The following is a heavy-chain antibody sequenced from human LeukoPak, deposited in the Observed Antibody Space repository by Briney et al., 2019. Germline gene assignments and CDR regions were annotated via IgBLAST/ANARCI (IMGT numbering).Heavy chain of an antibody. V-gene: IGHV4-59*01. Sequence: SETLSLTCTVSGDSISPYSWNWIRQPPGKGLEWIGYIYYSGSTNYNPSLKSRVTISVDTSKNQFSLKLSSVTAADTAVYYCARVEQAYCGGDCFYWYFDLWGRGTLVTVSS. D-gene: IGHD2-21*01. CDR3: ARVEQAYCGGDCFYWYFDL. J-gene: IGHJ2*01. CDR1: GDSISPYS. CDR2: IYYSGST.